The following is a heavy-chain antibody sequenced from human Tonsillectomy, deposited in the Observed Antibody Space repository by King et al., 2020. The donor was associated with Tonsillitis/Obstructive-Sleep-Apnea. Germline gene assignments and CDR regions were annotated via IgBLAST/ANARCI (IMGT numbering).Heavy chain of an antibody. CDR3: AVPLNTGPRYLDY. CDR1: GGSFSGYY. J-gene: IGHJ4*02. CDR2: INHSGST. V-gene: IGHV4-34*01. D-gene: IGHD1-14*01. Sequence: VQLQQWGAGLLKPSETLSLICAVYGGSFSGYYWTWIRQPPGKGLEWIGEINHSGSTNYNPSLKSRVIISVDTSKNQFSLKLGSVTAAGTAVYYCAVPLNTGPRYLDYGGQGTLVTVPP.